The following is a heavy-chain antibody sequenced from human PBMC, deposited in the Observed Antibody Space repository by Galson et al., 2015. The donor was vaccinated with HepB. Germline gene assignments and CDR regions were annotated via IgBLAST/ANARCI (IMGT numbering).Heavy chain of an antibody. CDR1: GFTFSING. CDR3: ARMYSSGWYIDY. J-gene: IGHJ4*02. V-gene: IGHV3-33*01. Sequence: SLRLSCAPSGFTFSINGMHWVRQAPGKGLEWVAVIWYDGSNKYYADSVKGRFTISRDNSKNTLYLQMNSLRAEDTAVYYCARMYSSGWYIDYWGQGTLVTVSS. CDR2: IWYDGSNK. D-gene: IGHD6-19*01.